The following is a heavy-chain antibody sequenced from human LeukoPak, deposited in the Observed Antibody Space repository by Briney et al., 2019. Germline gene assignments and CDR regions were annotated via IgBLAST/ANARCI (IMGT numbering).Heavy chain of an antibody. CDR3: SRGPWYVLHTCDF. V-gene: IGHV4-30-2*01. CDR1: GGSISSGGYS. D-gene: IGHD6-13*01. CDR2: IYHSGST. J-gene: IGHJ4*02. Sequence: SQTLSLTCAVAGGSISSGGYSWSWIRQPPGKGLEWIGYIYHSGSTYYNPSVKSPVTISVDSSKNHFSLKSSPVAAADAAVYYSSRGPWYVLHTCDFWGQGTRVTVSS.